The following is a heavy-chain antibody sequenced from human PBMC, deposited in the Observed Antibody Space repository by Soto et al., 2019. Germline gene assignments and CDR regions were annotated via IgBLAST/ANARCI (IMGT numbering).Heavy chain of an antibody. J-gene: IGHJ4*02. CDR3: AKKMDIVVVVAANPFDY. D-gene: IGHD2-15*01. CDR2: ISGSGGST. Sequence: GGSLRLSCAASGFTFSSYAMSWVRQAPGKGLEWVSGISGSGGSTYYADPVKGRFTISRDNSKNTLYLQMNSLRAEDTAIYYCAKKMDIVVVVAANPFDYWGQGTLVTVSS. CDR1: GFTFSSYA. V-gene: IGHV3-23*01.